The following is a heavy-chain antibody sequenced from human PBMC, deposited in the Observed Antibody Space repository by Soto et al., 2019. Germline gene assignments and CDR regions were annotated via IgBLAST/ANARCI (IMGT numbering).Heavy chain of an antibody. J-gene: IGHJ4*02. V-gene: IGHV3-23*01. CDR3: AKVRGDIVVVPALFCDY. D-gene: IGHD2-2*01. CDR2: ISGSGGST. CDR1: GFTFSSYA. Sequence: EVQLLESGGGLVQPGGSLRLSCAASGFTFSSYAMSWVRQAPGKGLEWVSAISGSGGSTYYADSVKGRFTISRDNSKNTLYLQMNSLRAEDTAVYYCAKVRGDIVVVPALFCDYRGQGTLVTVSS.